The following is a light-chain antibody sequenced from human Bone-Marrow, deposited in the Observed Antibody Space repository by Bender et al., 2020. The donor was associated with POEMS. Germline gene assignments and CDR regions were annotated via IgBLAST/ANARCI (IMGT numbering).Light chain of an antibody. CDR2: EVA. V-gene: IGLV2-8*01. CDR3: CSYTGSATVV. Sequence: QFALTQPPSASGSPGQSVTVSCTGTSSDVGGSKFVSWYQQHPGKAPKLIIYEVAKRPSGVPDRFSGSKSGNSASLTISGLQAEDEADYFCCSYTGSATVVFGGGTRLTVL. J-gene: IGLJ2*01. CDR1: SSDVGGSKF.